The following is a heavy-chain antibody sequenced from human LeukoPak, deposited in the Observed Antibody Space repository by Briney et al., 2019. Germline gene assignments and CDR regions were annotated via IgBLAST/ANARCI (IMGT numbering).Heavy chain of an antibody. Sequence: PGGSLRLSCAASGFTFNSYAMYWVRQAPGKGLEWVSGIFGSGGSAHYADSVKGRFTIPRDNSKNTVYLQMDSLRVKDTAVYYCGKTTTGYSSGRYPGWPVDYWGQGTLVTVSS. D-gene: IGHD6-19*01. CDR1: GFTFNSYA. V-gene: IGHV3-23*01. CDR2: IFGSGGSA. J-gene: IGHJ4*02. CDR3: GKTTTGYSSGRYPGWPVDY.